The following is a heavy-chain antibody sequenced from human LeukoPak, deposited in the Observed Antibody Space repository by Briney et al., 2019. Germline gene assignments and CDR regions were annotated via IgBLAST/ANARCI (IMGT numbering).Heavy chain of an antibody. Sequence: GGSLRLSCAASGFSIGTYSMNWVRQAPGKGLEWVSYISSSSSTMYYADSVKGRFTISRDNAKNSLYLQMNSLRVEDTAVYYCVRDDDRPDNGLDHWGQGTLVTVSS. CDR1: GFSIGTYS. J-gene: IGHJ4*02. CDR2: ISSSSSTM. V-gene: IGHV3-48*04. D-gene: IGHD3-22*01. CDR3: VRDDDRPDNGLDH.